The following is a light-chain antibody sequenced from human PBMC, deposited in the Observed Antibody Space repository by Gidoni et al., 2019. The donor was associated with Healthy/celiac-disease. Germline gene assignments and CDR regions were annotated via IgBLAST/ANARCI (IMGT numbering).Light chain of an antibody. CDR3: MQGTHWPPYT. V-gene: IGKV2-30*01. CDR2: KVS. Sequence: DVVMPQSPLSLPVTLGQPASISCRSSQSLVYSDGNTYLNRFQQRTGQSPRRLIYKVSNRDSGVPERCSGSGSGTDFTLKISRVEAEDVGVYYCMQGTHWPPYTFGQGTKLEIK. CDR1: QSLVYSDGNTY. J-gene: IGKJ2*01.